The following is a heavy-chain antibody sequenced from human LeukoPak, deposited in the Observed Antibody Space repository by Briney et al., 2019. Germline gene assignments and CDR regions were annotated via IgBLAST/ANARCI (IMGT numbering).Heavy chain of an antibody. Sequence: TGGSLRLSCAASGFTFSSYAMRWVRQAPGEGWEWVSAISGSGGSTYYADSVKGRFTVSRDNAKNSLYLQMSSLRAEDTAVYYCARDGYGDYYFDYWGRGNLVTVSS. CDR1: GFTFSSYA. CDR2: ISGSGGST. D-gene: IGHD4-17*01. V-gene: IGHV3-23*01. CDR3: ARDGYGDYYFDY. J-gene: IGHJ4*02.